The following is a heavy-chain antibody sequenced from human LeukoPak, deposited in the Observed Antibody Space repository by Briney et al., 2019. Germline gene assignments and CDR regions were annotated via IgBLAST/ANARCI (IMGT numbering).Heavy chain of an antibody. D-gene: IGHD6-6*01. Sequence: PGGSLRLSCAASGFTFSGSAMHWVRQASGKGLEWVGRIRSKANSYATAYAASAKGRFTISRDDSKNTAYLQMNSLKTEDTAVYYCTRFEYSSSQGGRGTLVTVSS. CDR2: IRSKANSYAT. V-gene: IGHV3-73*01. CDR1: GFTFSGSA. CDR3: TRFEYSSSQ. J-gene: IGHJ4*02.